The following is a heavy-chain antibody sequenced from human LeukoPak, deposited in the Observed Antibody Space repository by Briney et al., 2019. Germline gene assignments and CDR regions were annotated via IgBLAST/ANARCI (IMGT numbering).Heavy chain of an antibody. Sequence: PSETLSLTCTVSGGSISGYYWSWIRQPPGEGLQWIGYIYYSGSTNYNPSLKSRVTISVDTSKNQFSLKLGSVTAADTAVFYCARDSSTTNAFDIWGQGTMVTVSS. CDR1: GGSISGYY. CDR3: ARDSSTTNAFDI. D-gene: IGHD6-13*01. J-gene: IGHJ3*02. V-gene: IGHV4-59*01. CDR2: IYYSGST.